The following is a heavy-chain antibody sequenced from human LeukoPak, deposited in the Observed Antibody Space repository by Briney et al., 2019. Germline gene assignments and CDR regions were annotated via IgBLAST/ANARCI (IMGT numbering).Heavy chain of an antibody. V-gene: IGHV3-23*01. CDR3: AKTTTGPNYYFDY. D-gene: IGHD1-1*01. CDR2: ISGSGDST. Sequence: GGSLRLSCAASGFTFNNYAISWVRQAPGKGLECVSGISGSGDSTYYADSMKGRVTVSRDNSKNTLYLQMNSLRAEDTAVYYCAKTTTGPNYYFDYWGQGTLVTVSS. CDR1: GFTFNNYA. J-gene: IGHJ4*02.